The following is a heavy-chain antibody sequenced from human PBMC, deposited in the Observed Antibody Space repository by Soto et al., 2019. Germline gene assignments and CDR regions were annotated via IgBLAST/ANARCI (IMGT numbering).Heavy chain of an antibody. CDR2: ISYDGSNK. D-gene: IGHD3-22*01. J-gene: IGHJ6*02. CDR3: AKDEVDYYDSSGYYPLSYYYYGMDV. V-gene: IGHV3-30*18. CDR1: GFTFSSYG. Sequence: VGSLRLSCAASGFTFSSYGMQWVRQAPGKGLGWVGVISYDGSNKYYADSVKGRFTISRDNSKNTLYLQMNSLRAEDTAVYYCAKDEVDYYDSSGYYPLSYYYYGMDVWGQGTTVTVSS.